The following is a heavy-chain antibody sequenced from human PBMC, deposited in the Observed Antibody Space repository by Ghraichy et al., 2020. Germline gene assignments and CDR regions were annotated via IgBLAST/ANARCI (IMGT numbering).Heavy chain of an antibody. CDR3: ASSRMGATPGDYFDY. J-gene: IGHJ4*02. V-gene: IGHV3-21*01. Sequence: GGSLRLSCAASGFTFSSYSMNWVRQAPGKGLEWVSSISSSSSYIYYADSVKGRFTISRDNAKNSLYLQMNSLRAEDTAVYYCASSRMGATPGDYFDYWGQGTLVTVSS. D-gene: IGHD1-26*01. CDR2: ISSSSSYI. CDR1: GFTFSSYS.